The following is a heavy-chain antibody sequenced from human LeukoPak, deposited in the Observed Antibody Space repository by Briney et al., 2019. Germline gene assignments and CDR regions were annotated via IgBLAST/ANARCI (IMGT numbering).Heavy chain of an antibody. CDR3: ARGVSTRTDY. V-gene: IGHV4-59*01. J-gene: IGHJ4*02. CDR1: GGSITGYY. D-gene: IGHD2/OR15-2a*01. Sequence: SETLSLTCTVSGGSITGYYWSWIRQPPGKGLEWIGYIYYSGSTNYNPSLKSRVTISVDTSKNQFSLKLSSVTAADTAVYYCARGVSTRTDYWGQGTLVTVSS. CDR2: IYYSGST.